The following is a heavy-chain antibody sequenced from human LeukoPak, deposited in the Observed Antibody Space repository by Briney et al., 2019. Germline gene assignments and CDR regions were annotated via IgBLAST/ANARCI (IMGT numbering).Heavy chain of an antibody. J-gene: IGHJ4*02. CDR2: ISYGGSNK. V-gene: IGHV3-30-3*01. CDR3: SRRYYYGTGSYNYFYS. CDR1: GFTFRDYA. D-gene: IGHD3-10*01. Sequence: GGSLRLSCAASGFTFRDYAMHWVRQAPGKGLEWVSVISYGGSNKYFADSVKGRFTISRDNFKNTLYLQMKSLRPEDTAVYYCSRRYYYGTGSYNYFYSWGQGTLVTVSS.